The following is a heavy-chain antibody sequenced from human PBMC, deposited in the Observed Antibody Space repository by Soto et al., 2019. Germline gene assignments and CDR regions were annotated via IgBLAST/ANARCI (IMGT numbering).Heavy chain of an antibody. CDR1: GGTFSRHS. D-gene: IGHD3-16*01. J-gene: IGHJ4*02. CDR2: IIPIFGTA. CDR3: ARGWGYETTDYYYAY. V-gene: IGHV1-69*01. Sequence: QVQLVQSGAEVRKPGSSVKVSCKASGGTFSRHSVSWVRQAHGQGLEWMGGIIPIFGTANHAQKFQGRVTIIEDESTSTVYMERSSLRSDDTAISYCARGWGYETTDYYYAYWGQGTLVIVSS.